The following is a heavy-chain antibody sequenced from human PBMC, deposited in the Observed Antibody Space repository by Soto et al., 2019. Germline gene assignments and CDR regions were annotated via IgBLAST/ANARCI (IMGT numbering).Heavy chain of an antibody. Sequence: QVQLVESGGGVVQPGRSLRLPCAASGFTFSSYGMHWVRQAPGKGLEWVAVISYDGSNKYYADSVKGRFTISRDNSKNTLYLQMNSLRAEDTAVYYCAKDRGYNHYYYGMDVWGQGTTVTVSS. CDR2: ISYDGSNK. D-gene: IGHD5-18*01. J-gene: IGHJ6*02. V-gene: IGHV3-30*18. CDR3: AKDRGYNHYYYGMDV. CDR1: GFTFSSYG.